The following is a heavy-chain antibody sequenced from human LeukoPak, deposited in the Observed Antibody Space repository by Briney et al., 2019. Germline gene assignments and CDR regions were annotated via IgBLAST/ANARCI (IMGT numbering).Heavy chain of an antibody. V-gene: IGHV4-39*07. CDR3: ARDRATYYYDSSGYPYFDY. CDR2: ISYSGST. J-gene: IGHJ4*02. CDR1: GGSISNKY. Sequence: PSETLSLTCTVSGGSISNKYWSWIRQPPGKGLEWIGSISYSGSTYYNPSLKSRVTISVDTSKNQFSLKLTSVTAADTAVYYCARDRATYYYDSSGYPYFDYWGQGTLVTVSS. D-gene: IGHD3-22*01.